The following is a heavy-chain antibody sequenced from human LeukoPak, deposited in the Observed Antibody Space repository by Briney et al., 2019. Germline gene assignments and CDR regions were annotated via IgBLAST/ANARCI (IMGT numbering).Heavy chain of an antibody. CDR2: IRSKAYGGTT. D-gene: IGHD3-9*01. V-gene: IGHV3-49*04. Sequence: QPGRSLRLSCTASGFTFGDYAMSWVRQAPGKGLEWVGFIRSKAYGGTTEYAASVKGRFTISRDDSKSIAYLQMNSLKTEDTAVYYCTRDLGPRYFDWLYWFDPWGQGTLVTVSS. CDR3: TRDLGPRYFDWLYWFDP. CDR1: GFTFGDYA. J-gene: IGHJ5*02.